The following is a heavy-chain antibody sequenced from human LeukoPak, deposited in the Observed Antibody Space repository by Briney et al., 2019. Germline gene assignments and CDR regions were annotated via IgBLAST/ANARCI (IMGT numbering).Heavy chain of an antibody. D-gene: IGHD1-26*01. CDR1: GFTFSSYA. CDR3: AKDTRPKLVTRPYYFDY. Sequence: PGGSLRLSCAASGFTFSSYAMSWVRQAPGKGLEWVSAISGSGGSTYYADSVKGRFTISRDNSKNTLYLQMNSLRAEDTAVYYCAKDTRPKLVTRPYYFDYWGQGTLVTVSS. J-gene: IGHJ4*02. CDR2: ISGSGGST. V-gene: IGHV3-23*01.